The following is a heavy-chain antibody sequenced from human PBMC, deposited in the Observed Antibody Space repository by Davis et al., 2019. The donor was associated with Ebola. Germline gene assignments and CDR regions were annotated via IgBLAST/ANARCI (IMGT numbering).Heavy chain of an antibody. CDR2: INSDGTFT. CDR3: ARVVSDNSGDPFDY. D-gene: IGHD3-22*01. V-gene: IGHV3-74*01. CDR1: AFTFSNYW. J-gene: IGHJ4*02. Sequence: PGGSLRLSCAASAFTFSNYWMYWVRQAPGEGLMCVSRINSDGTFTTYADSVKGRFTISRDNAKNSLYLQMNSLRAEDTAVYYCARVVSDNSGDPFDYWGQGTLVTVSS.